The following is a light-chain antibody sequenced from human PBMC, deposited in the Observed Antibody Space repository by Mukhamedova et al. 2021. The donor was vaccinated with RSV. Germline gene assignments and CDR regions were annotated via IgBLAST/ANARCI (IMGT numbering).Light chain of an antibody. V-gene: IGKV1-33*01. Sequence: WYQRRVHGQAPNLLIYDASNLETGVPSRFSGSGFGTYFSFTITSLQPEDVATYHCQQYSDLPCTFGQWTKLEIK. CDR3: QQYSDLPCT. CDR2: DAS. J-gene: IGKJ1*01.